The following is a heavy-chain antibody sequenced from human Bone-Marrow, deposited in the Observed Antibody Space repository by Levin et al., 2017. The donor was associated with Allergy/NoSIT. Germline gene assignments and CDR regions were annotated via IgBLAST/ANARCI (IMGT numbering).Heavy chain of an antibody. V-gene: IGHV3-15*01. Sequence: PGGSLRLSCAASGFPFGDAWMSWVRQGPGKGLEWLGRFKSEADGGTTDYAAPVEGRFTISRDDSKNMLYLQMTGLKAEDTAMYYCTTDRHQSSDYYYTLGTRFDYWGRGTLVTVSS. D-gene: IGHD3-22*01. CDR2: FKSEADGGTT. CDR1: GFPFGDAW. CDR3: TTDRHQSSDYYYTLGTRFDY. J-gene: IGHJ4*02.